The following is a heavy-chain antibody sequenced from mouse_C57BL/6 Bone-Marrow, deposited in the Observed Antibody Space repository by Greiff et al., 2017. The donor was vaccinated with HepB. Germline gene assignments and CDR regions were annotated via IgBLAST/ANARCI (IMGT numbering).Heavy chain of an antibody. D-gene: IGHD2-3*01. J-gene: IGHJ1*03. Sequence: VQLQQPGAELVRPGTSVKLSCKASGYTFTSYWITWVKQRPGQGLEWIGDIYPGSGSTNYNEKFKSKATLTVDTSSSTAYMQLSSLTSEDSAVYYCARRGWLLRGSYWYFDVWGTGTTVTVSS. CDR3: ARRGWLLRGSYWYFDV. CDR1: GYTFTSYW. V-gene: IGHV1-55*01. CDR2: IYPGSGST.